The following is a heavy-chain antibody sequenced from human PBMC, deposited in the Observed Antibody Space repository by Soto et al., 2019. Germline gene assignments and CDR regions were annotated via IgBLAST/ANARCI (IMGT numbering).Heavy chain of an antibody. CDR1: GGSVSNSNYY. CDR2: VYYRGRS. V-gene: IGHV4-39*01. D-gene: IGHD2-8*01. J-gene: IGHJ4*02. Sequence: SETLSLTCTVYGGSVSNSNYYWGWIRQSPGKGLEWIGSVYYRGRSYSKSSVKSRVTISVGTSKNQFSLNLNPVTASDTAVYYCVSQRTSVLTQAYFDYWGPGALVTVSS. CDR3: VSQRTSVLTQAYFDY.